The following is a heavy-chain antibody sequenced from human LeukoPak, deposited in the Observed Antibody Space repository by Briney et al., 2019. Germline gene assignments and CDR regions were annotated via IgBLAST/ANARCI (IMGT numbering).Heavy chain of an antibody. J-gene: IGHJ4*02. CDR2: ISSSSSTI. CDR1: GFTFSSYS. CDR3: ARGKRMVRGVMIPPIDY. D-gene: IGHD3-10*01. V-gene: IGHV3-48*01. Sequence: PGGSLRLSCAASGFTFSSYSMNWVRQAPGKGLEWVSYISSSSSTIYYADSVKGRFTISRDNAKNSLYLQMNSLRAEDTAVYYCARGKRMVRGVMIPPIDYWGQGTLVTVSS.